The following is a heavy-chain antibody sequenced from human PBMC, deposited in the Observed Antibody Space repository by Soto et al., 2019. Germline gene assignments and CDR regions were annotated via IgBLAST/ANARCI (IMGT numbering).Heavy chain of an antibody. D-gene: IGHD3-3*01. CDR1: GFTFSSYA. J-gene: IGHJ6*02. V-gene: IGHV3-30-3*01. Sequence: QVQLVESGGGVVQPGRSLRLSCAASGFTFSSYAMHSVRQAPGKGLEWVAVISYDGSNKYYADSVKGRFTISRDNSKNTLYLQMNSLRAEDTAVYYCARETYYDFWSGPYYGMDVWGQGTTVNVSS. CDR3: ARETYYDFWSGPYYGMDV. CDR2: ISYDGSNK.